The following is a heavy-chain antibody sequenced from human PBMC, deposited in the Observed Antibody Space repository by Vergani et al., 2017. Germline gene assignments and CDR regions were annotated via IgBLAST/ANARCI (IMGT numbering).Heavy chain of an antibody. J-gene: IGHJ4*02. Sequence: QVQLQESGPGLVKPSQTLSLTCTVSGGSISSGTYYWSWVRQHPGKGLEWVGYISYSGSTYYNPSLKSRVSISEDTSKNQFSLKLSSVTAADTAVYYCAAHRLKFGVVRSGIDYWGQGTLVTVSS. CDR1: GGSISSGTYY. V-gene: IGHV4-31*03. CDR3: AAHRLKFGVVRSGIDY. CDR2: ISYSGST. D-gene: IGHD3-3*01.